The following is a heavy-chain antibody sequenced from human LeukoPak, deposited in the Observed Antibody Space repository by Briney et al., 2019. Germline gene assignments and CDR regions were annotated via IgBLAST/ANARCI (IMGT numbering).Heavy chain of an antibody. CDR2: IYPGDSDT. V-gene: IGHV5-51*01. CDR1: GYSFTSYW. Sequence: GESLKISCKGSGYSFTSYWIGWVRQMPGKGLEWMGIIYPGDSDTRYSPSFQGQVTISADKSISTAYLQWSSLKASDTAMYYCASGKLRFLEWSSSNFDYWGQGTLVTVSS. J-gene: IGHJ4*02. CDR3: ASGKLRFLEWSSSNFDY. D-gene: IGHD3-3*01.